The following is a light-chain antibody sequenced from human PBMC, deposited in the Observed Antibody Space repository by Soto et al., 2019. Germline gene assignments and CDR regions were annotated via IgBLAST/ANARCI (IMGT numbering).Light chain of an antibody. J-gene: IGKJ5*01. Sequence: EIVLTQSPATLSLSPVERSTHSCRSSQSVSSYLAWSQQKPGQAPRLLIYDASNRATGIPARFSGSGSGTDFTLTISSLEPEDFAVYYCQQSSNWPPINFGQGTRLEIK. CDR2: DAS. V-gene: IGKV3-11*01. CDR3: QQSSNWPPIN. CDR1: QSVSSY.